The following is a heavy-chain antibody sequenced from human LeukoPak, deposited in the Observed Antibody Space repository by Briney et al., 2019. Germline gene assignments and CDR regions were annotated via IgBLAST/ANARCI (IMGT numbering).Heavy chain of an antibody. CDR3: AREPIAAAGYHDAFDI. J-gene: IGHJ3*02. CDR1: GGSISSYY. V-gene: IGHV4-59*12. CDR2: IYYSGST. Sequence: NPSETLSLTCTVSGGSISSYYWSWIRQPPGKGLEWIGYIYYSGSTNYNPSLKSRVTISVDTSKNQFSLKLSSVTAADTAVYYCAREPIAAAGYHDAFDIWGQGTMVTVSS. D-gene: IGHD6-13*01.